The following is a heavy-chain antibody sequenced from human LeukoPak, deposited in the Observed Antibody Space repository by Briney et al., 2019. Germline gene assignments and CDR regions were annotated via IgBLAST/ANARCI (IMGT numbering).Heavy chain of an antibody. J-gene: IGHJ4*02. V-gene: IGHV1-2*02. CDR2: INPNSGGT. CDR1: GYTFTSYG. CDR3: ARAPLAAAGVGY. D-gene: IGHD6-13*01. Sequence: ASVKVSCKASGYTFTSYGISWVRQAPGQGLEWMGWINPNSGGTNYAQKFQGRVTMTRDTSISTAYMELSRLRSDDTAVYYCARAPLAAAGVGYWGQGTLVTVSS.